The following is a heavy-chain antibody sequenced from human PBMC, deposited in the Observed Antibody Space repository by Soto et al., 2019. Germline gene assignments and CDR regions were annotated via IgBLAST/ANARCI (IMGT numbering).Heavy chain of an antibody. V-gene: IGHV5-51*01. CDR2: MYPDDSDI. D-gene: IGHD3-22*01. Sequence: GESLKLSCKGSGYSFTNYWIGWVRQMPGKGLEWMAIMYPDDSDIRYSPSFEAHVTISADKSTSTAFLQWSSLKASDTAMYYCATAYVYDFENSNYYRDAFDIWGQGTLVTVSS. J-gene: IGHJ3*02. CDR3: ATAYVYDFENSNYYRDAFDI. CDR1: GYSFTNYW.